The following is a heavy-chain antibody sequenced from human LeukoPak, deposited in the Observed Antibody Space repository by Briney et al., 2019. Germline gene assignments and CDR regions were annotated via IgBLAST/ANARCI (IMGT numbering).Heavy chain of an antibody. D-gene: IGHD3-10*01. CDR1: GGYFSGYY. J-gene: IGHJ4*02. CDR2: INHSGGT. CDR3: ARQMGTYYEGTGRGRLDY. Sequence: PSETLSLTCADYGGYFSGYYWRWIRQPPGKGLERIGEINHSGGTYYNLSLKCRVTISVDTSKNQFSLKLSSVTAADTAVYYCARQMGTYYEGTGRGRLDYWGQGTLVTVSS. V-gene: IGHV4-34*01.